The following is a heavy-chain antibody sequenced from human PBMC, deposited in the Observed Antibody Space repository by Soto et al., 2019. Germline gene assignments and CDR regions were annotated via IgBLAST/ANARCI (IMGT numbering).Heavy chain of an antibody. Sequence: ASVKVSYKASGYAFTSYGVSWVREATGQGLKWMGWISAYNGNTNYAQKLQGRVTMTTDTSTSTAYMELSSLKTEDTAVYYCTTERIVVVVAAIPVYYYFDYWGQGTLVTV. D-gene: IGHD2-15*01. V-gene: IGHV1-18*01. CDR2: ISAYNGNT. CDR1: GYAFTSYG. J-gene: IGHJ4*02. CDR3: TTERIVVVVAAIPVYYYFDY.